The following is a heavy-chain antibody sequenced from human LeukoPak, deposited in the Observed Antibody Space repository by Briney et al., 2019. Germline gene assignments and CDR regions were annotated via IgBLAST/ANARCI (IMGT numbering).Heavy chain of an antibody. D-gene: IGHD6-19*01. Sequence: GGSLRLSCAASGFIFTKYWMHWVRQAPGRGLDWVAVISHDGSVKHYTDSVKGRFTISRDNSRNTLYLQMNSLGTEDTAVYYCAKEIHPRSSNGWPFDYWGQGTLVTVSS. CDR1: GFIFTKYW. CDR3: AKEIHPRSSNGWPFDY. V-gene: IGHV3-30*18. J-gene: IGHJ4*02. CDR2: ISHDGSVK.